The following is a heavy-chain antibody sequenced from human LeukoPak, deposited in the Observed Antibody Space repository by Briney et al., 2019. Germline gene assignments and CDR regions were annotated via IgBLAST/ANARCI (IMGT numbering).Heavy chain of an antibody. D-gene: IGHD1-1*01. J-gene: IGHJ3*02. CDR1: GYTFTGYY. CDR3: ARGVNWNTASLDAFDI. Sequence: ASVKVSCKASGYTFTGYYMHWVQQAPGQGLEWMGWINPNSGGTNYAQKFQGRVTMTRDTSISTAYMELSRLRSDDTAVYYCARGVNWNTASLDAFDIWGQGTMVTVSS. CDR2: INPNSGGT. V-gene: IGHV1-2*02.